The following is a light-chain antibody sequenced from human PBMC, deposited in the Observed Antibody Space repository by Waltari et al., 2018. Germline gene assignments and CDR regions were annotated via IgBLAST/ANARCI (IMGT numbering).Light chain of an antibody. CDR3: QSYDSGLSARV. V-gene: IGLV1-40*01. CDR1: NANIGSGYD. J-gene: IGLJ3*02. Sequence: QSVLTQPPSVSGAPGQTVTISCTGGNANIGSGYDVHWYQCLPGIAPKLLIYDDNNRPSGVPDRFAGSKSGTSTSLAITGLQAEDEADYYCQSYDSGLSARVFGGGTKLTVL. CDR2: DDN.